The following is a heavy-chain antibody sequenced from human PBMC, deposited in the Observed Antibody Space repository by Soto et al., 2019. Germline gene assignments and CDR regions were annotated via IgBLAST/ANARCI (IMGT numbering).Heavy chain of an antibody. V-gene: IGHV1-69*13. CDR3: AREADWSAFDI. CDR1: AGTFSWYR. Sequence: CSVKVSWQASAGTFSWYRIRWVLQAPGQGLEWMGGIIPIFGTANYAQKFQGRVTITADESTSTAYMELSSLRSEHTAVYYCAREADWSAFDIWGQGTMLTVSS. D-gene: IGHD2-21*01. CDR2: IIPIFGTA. J-gene: IGHJ3*02.